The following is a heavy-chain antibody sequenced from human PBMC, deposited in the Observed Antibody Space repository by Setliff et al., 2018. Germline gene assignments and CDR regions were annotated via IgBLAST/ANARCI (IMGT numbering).Heavy chain of an antibody. CDR3: ARHVGSRGRGYNYYYYMDV. J-gene: IGHJ6*03. D-gene: IGHD3-10*01. CDR2: INHSGST. V-gene: IGHV4-34*01. CDR1: GASFSDYY. Sequence: PSETLSLTCAVSGASFSDYYWTWIRQSPGKGLEWIGEINHSGSTNYNPSLKSRVTISLDTSKNQSSLKLSSVTAADTAVYYCARHVGSRGRGYNYYYYMDVWGKGTTVTVSS.